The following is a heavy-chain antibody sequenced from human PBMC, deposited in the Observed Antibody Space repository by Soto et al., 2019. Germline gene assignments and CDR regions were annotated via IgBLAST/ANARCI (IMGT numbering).Heavy chain of an antibody. Sequence: PGGSLRLYCAASGFTFSDYYMSWIRQAPGKGLESVSYISSSSSYTNYADYVKGRFTISRDNAKNLLFLQMNSLRAEDTAVYYCARDFTGTTGYNWFDPWGQGTLVTVPQ. D-gene: IGHD1-7*01. V-gene: IGHV3-11*06. CDR3: ARDFTGTTGYNWFDP. CDR1: GFTFSDYY. CDR2: ISSSSSYT. J-gene: IGHJ5*02.